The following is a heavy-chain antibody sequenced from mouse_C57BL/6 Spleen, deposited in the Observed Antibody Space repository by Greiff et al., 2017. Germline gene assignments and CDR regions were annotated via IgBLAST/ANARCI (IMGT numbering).Heavy chain of an antibody. J-gene: IGHJ1*03. CDR2: IDPSDSYT. Sequence: QVQLQQPGAELVMPGASVKLSCKASGYTFTSYWMHWVKQRPGQGLEWIGEIDPSDSYTNYNQKFKGKSTLTVDKSSSTAYMQLSSLTSEDSAVYYCARSGGGYNFWYFDVWGTGTTVTVSS. CDR3: ARSGGGYNFWYFDV. D-gene: IGHD2-2*01. CDR1: GYTFTSYW. V-gene: IGHV1-69*01.